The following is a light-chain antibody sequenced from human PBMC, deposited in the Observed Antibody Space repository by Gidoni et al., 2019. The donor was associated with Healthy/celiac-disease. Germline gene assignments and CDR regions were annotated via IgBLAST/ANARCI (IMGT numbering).Light chain of an antibody. CDR3: QQGYSPPLT. J-gene: IGKJ4*01. Sequence: EMRQSPSSLSASVGDRVTITCRASQSISIYLNWYQQKPVKAPNLLIYAASSLQSVVPSRFSGSGSGTDFTLAIRSLQPEDFAVYYCQQGYSPPLTFGGGAKVEIK. V-gene: IGKV1-39*01. CDR2: AAS. CDR1: QSISIY.